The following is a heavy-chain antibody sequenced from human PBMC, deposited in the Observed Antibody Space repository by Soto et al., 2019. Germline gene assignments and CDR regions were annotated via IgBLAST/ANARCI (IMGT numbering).Heavy chain of an antibody. CDR1: GFTFSSYA. V-gene: IGHV3-23*01. D-gene: IGHD3-22*01. J-gene: IGHJ6*02. Sequence: GGSLRLSCAASGFTFSSYAMSWVRQAPGKGLEWVSAISGSGGSTYYADSVKGRFTISRDNSKNTLYLQMNSLRAEDTAAYYCAKKRTSGYYYSSYGMDVWGQGTTVTVSS. CDR2: ISGSGGST. CDR3: AKKRTSGYYYSSYGMDV.